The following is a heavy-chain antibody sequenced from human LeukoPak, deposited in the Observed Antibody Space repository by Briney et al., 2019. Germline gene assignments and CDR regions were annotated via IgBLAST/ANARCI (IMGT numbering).Heavy chain of an antibody. J-gene: IGHJ3*02. CDR2: ISYDGSNK. V-gene: IGHV3-30*18. CDR1: GFTFSSYG. Sequence: GGSLRLSCAASGFTFSSYGMHWVRQAPGKGLEWVAVISYDGSNKYYADSVKGRFTISRDNSKYTLYLQMNSLRAEDTAVYYCAKEGYYGSGRTSFDIWGQGTMVTVSS. D-gene: IGHD3-10*01. CDR3: AKEGYYGSGRTSFDI.